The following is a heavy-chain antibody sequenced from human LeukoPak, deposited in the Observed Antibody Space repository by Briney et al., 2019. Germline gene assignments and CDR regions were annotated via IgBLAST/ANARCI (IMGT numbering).Heavy chain of an antibody. CDR2: INPNSGGT. V-gene: IGHV1-2*02. CDR1: GYTFTGYY. Sequence: ASVKASCKASGYTFTGYYMHWVRQAPGQGLEWMGWINPNSGGTNYAQKFQGRVTMTRDTSISTAYMELSRLRSDDTAVYYCARVLYSGSYSYYGMDVWGQGTTVTVSS. CDR3: ARVLYSGSYSYYGMDV. J-gene: IGHJ6*02. D-gene: IGHD1-26*01.